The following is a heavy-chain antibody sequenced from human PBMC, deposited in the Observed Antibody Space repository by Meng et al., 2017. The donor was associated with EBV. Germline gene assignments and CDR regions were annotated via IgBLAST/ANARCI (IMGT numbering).Heavy chain of an antibody. V-gene: IGHV1-2*06. D-gene: IGHD6-13*01. CDR2: INPNSGGT. CDR3: AKGADLAAAGTFWFDP. CDR1: GYTFNGYY. Sequence: HVRRGWSGAEVKKPGASGKVTWKAYGYTFNGYYMHWVRQAPGQGLEWMGRINPNSGGTNYAQKFQGRVTMTRDTSISTAYMELSRLRSDDTAVYYCAKGADLAAAGTFWFDPWGQGTLVTVSS. J-gene: IGHJ5*02.